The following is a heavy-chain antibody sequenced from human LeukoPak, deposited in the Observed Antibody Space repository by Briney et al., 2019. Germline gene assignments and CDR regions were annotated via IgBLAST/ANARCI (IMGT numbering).Heavy chain of an antibody. V-gene: IGHV4-30-4*01. D-gene: IGHD4-17*01. CDR2: IYYSGSI. CDR3: ARALYSMTTVTTEYWFDY. Sequence: SETLSLTCTVSGGSISSGDYYWSWIRQPPGKGLDWIGYIYYSGSIYYNPSLQSRVIISVDTSKNQFSLKLTSVTAADTAVYYCARALYSMTTVTTEYWFDYWGQGTLVTVSS. CDR1: GGSISSGDYY. J-gene: IGHJ4*02.